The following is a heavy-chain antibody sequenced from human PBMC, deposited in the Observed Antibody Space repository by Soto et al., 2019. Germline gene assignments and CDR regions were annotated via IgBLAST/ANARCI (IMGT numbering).Heavy chain of an antibody. CDR2: ISGSGGGT. CDR3: AKGFVFGWYPPNSFDY. D-gene: IGHD6-19*01. V-gene: IGHV3-23*01. Sequence: WFRQVPGKGLEWVSTISGSGGGTYYTDSVKGRFTISRDNSKNKLYLQMNSLRAEDTAVYYCAKGFVFGWYPPNSFDYWGQGTLVTVSS. J-gene: IGHJ4*02.